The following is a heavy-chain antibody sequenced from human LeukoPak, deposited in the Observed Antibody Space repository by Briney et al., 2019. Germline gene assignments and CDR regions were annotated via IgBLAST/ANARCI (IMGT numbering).Heavy chain of an antibody. V-gene: IGHV3-21*05. CDR3: ARDTYRPQLIDS. D-gene: IGHD5-18*01. J-gene: IGHJ4*02. Sequence: GGSLRLSCAASGFTFSSFSMNWVRQAPGKGLEWISYIDSGSDDILHADSVRGRFAISRDNAKNTLYLEMNSLRAEDTAVYYCARDTYRPQLIDSWGQGTLVTVSS. CDR1: GFTFSSFS. CDR2: IDSGSDDI.